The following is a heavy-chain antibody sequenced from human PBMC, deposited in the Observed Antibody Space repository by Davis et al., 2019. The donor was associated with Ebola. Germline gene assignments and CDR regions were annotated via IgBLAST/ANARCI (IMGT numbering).Heavy chain of an antibody. CDR2: IKQDGSEK. Sequence: GESLKISCAASGFTFSSYWMNWVRQAPGKGLEWVANIKQDGSEKYYVDSVKGRFTISRDNAKNSLYLQMNSLRAEDTAVYYCARHETPILEWLHFDYWGQGTLVTVSS. CDR1: GFTFSSYW. D-gene: IGHD3-3*01. J-gene: IGHJ4*02. V-gene: IGHV3-7*01. CDR3: ARHETPILEWLHFDY.